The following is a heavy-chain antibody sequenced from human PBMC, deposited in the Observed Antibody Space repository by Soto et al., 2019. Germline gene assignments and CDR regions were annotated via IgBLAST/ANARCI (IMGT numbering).Heavy chain of an antibody. J-gene: IGHJ4*02. D-gene: IGHD4-17*01. Sequence: PGGSLRLSCAASGFTFSDYYMSWIRQAPGKGLEWVSYISSSGSTIYYADSVKGRFTISRDNAKNSPYLQMNSLRAEDTAVYYCARDSPKDDYGGSIDYWGQGTLVTVSS. CDR2: ISSSGSTI. V-gene: IGHV3-11*01. CDR3: ARDSPKDDYGGSIDY. CDR1: GFTFSDYY.